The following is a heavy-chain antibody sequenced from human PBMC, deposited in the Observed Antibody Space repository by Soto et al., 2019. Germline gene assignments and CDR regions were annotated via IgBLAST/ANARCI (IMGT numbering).Heavy chain of an antibody. J-gene: IGHJ6*02. CDR3: ATCQLGEYYYARDI. D-gene: IGHD7-27*01. CDR2: IYDSGNT. CDR1: GDSITTYKW. V-gene: IGHV4-4*02. Sequence: KTSETLSLTCGVSGDSITTYKWWTWVRQTPGKGLEWIGEIYDSGNTRYNPSLKSRVTISKDTSKNELSLKLDSVTVADTAVYYCATCQLGEYYYARDIWGQGTTVTVSS.